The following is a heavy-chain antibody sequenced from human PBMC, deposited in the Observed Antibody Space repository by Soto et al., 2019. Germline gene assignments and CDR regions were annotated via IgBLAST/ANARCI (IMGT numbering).Heavy chain of an antibody. CDR3: ARVVARLWPHLDY. CDR2: ISSSSSYI. Sequence: VGSLRLSCAASGFTFSSYSMNWVRQAPGKGLEWVSSISSSSSYIYYADSVKGRFTISRDNAKNSLYLQMNSLRAEDTAVYYCARVVARLWPHLDYWGQGTLVTV. CDR1: GFTFSSYS. D-gene: IGHD3-10*01. V-gene: IGHV3-21*01. J-gene: IGHJ4*02.